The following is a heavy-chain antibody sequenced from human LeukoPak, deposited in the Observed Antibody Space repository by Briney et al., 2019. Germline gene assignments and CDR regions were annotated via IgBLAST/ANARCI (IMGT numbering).Heavy chain of an antibody. Sequence: GGSLRLSCAASGLTFSSYGMHWVRQAPGKGLEWVAVIWYDGSNKHYADSVKGRFTISRDNSKNTLYLQMNSLRAEDTAVYYCAREGSGSYYGYWGQGTLVTVSS. CDR1: GLTFSSYG. D-gene: IGHD1-26*01. J-gene: IGHJ4*02. V-gene: IGHV3-33*01. CDR2: IWYDGSNK. CDR3: AREGSGSYYGY.